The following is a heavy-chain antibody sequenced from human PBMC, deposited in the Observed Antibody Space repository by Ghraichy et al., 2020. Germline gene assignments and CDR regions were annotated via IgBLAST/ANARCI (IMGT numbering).Heavy chain of an antibody. CDR2: SNHSGST. D-gene: IGHD3-10*01. CDR3: ASRVQGVIIHPTLANWFDP. J-gene: IGHJ5*02. CDR1: GGSFRGHY. Sequence: SETLSLTCAVYGGSFRGHYSPWIRQPPGKGLEWLGESNHSGSTTYNRCLKSRVTISVDTSKNQFSLKLSSVTAAATAVYYCASRVQGVIIHPTLANWFDPWGQGTLLTVSS. V-gene: IGHV4-34*01.